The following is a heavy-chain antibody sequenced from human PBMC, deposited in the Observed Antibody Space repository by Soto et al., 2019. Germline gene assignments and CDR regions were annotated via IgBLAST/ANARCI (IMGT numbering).Heavy chain of an antibody. V-gene: IGHV4-39*01. Sequence: SETLSLTCTVSGASISSSSYYWGWIRQPPGKGLEWIGSIYYSGSTYYNPSLKSRVTISVDTSKNQFSLKLSSVTAADTAVYYCARRMVRGVIIRGRWFDPWGQGTLVTVSS. D-gene: IGHD3-10*01. CDR3: ARRMVRGVIIRGRWFDP. CDR2: IYYSGST. J-gene: IGHJ5*02. CDR1: GASISSSSYY.